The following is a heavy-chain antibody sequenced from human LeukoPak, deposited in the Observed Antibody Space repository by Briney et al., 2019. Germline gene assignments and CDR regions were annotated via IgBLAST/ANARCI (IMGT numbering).Heavy chain of an antibody. J-gene: IGHJ3*02. CDR3: ARVDDLDAFDI. Sequence: PGGSLRLSCAASGFTVSSNYMSWVRQAPGKGLEWVSVIYSCGSTYYADSVKGRFTISRDNSKNTLYLQINSLRAEDTAVYYCARVDDLDAFDIWGQGTMVTVSS. D-gene: IGHD2-2*03. CDR1: GFTVSSNY. CDR2: IYSCGST. V-gene: IGHV3-66*03.